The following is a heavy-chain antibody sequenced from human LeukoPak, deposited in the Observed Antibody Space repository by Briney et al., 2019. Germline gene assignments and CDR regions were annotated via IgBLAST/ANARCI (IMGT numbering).Heavy chain of an antibody. J-gene: IGHJ4*02. V-gene: IGHV1-69*04. CDR3: ATTPRFVVSSLDY. D-gene: IGHD6-13*01. Sequence: SVKVSCKASGGTFSSYAISWVRQAPGQGLEWMGRIIPILGIANYAQKFQGRVTITTDESTSTAYMELSSLRSEDTAVYYCATTPRFVVSSLDYWGQGTLVTVSS. CDR2: IIPILGIA. CDR1: GGTFSSYA.